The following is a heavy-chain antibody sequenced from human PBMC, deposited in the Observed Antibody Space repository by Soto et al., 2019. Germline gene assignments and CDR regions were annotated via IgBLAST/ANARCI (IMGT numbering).Heavy chain of an antibody. D-gene: IGHD2-21*02. CDR1: GYTFTSYA. CDR2: INAGNGNT. CDR3: ARSIVVVTAVDY. Sequence: QVPLVQSGAEEKKPGASVQVSCKASGYTFTSYAMHWVRQAPGQRLEWMGWINAGNGNTKYSQKFQGRVTITRDTAASGAYMELSSLRSEDTAVYYWARSIVVVTAVDYWGQGTLVTVSS. V-gene: IGHV1-3*05. J-gene: IGHJ4*02.